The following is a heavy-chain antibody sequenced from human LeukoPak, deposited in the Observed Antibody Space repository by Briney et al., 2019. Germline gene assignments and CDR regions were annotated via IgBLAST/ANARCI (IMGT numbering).Heavy chain of an antibody. CDR3: ARGYFWSGYYKE. V-gene: IGHV4-61*02. Sequence: SQTLSLTCTVSGGSISSGSYYWSWIRQPAGKGLEWIGRIYTSGSTNYNPSLKSRVTISVDTSKNQFSLKLSSVTAADTAVYYCARGYFWSGYYKEWGQGTLVTVSS. CDR1: GGSISSGSYY. D-gene: IGHD3-3*01. CDR2: IYTSGST. J-gene: IGHJ4*02.